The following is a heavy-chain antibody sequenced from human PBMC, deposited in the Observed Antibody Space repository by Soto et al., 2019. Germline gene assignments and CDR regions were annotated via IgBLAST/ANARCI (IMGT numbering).Heavy chain of an antibody. J-gene: IGHJ4*02. CDR3: ARHGVGDILTGQPDY. V-gene: IGHV5-51*01. CDR2: IYPGKSDT. CDR1: GYSFTSYW. Sequence: EVQLVQSGAEVKKPGESLKISCKGSGYSFTSYWIGWVLKMPWKGLEWMGLIYPGKSDTRYSPSFQGQATISAEKSISTAYLQWSSLKASDTAMYYCARHGVGDILTGQPDYWGQGTLVTVSS. D-gene: IGHD3-9*01.